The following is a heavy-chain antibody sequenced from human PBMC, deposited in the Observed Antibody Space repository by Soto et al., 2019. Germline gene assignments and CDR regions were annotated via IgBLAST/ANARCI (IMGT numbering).Heavy chain of an antibody. CDR3: ARAYYFGSGRGRSMDV. CDR2: IYHSGST. V-gene: IGHV4-30-2*01. J-gene: IGHJ6*02. Sequence: SETLSLTCAVSGGSISSGGYSWSWIRQPPGKGLEWIGYIYHSGSTYYNSSLKTRVTISVDKSKNQLSLKLTSVIAADTAVYYCARAYYFGSGRGRSMDVWGQGTTVTVSS. CDR1: GGSISSGGYS. D-gene: IGHD3-10*01.